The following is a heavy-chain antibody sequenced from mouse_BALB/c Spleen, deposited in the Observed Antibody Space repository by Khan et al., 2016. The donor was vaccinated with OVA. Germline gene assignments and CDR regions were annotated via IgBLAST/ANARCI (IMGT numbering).Heavy chain of an antibody. V-gene: IGHV2-2*02. Sequence: QVQLKESGPGLVQPSQSLSITCTVSGFSLTSYGVHWVRQSPGKGLVWWGVIWSGGSADYNAAFISRLSISKDNSKSQVFFKMNSLQANDTAIYYCARNYDYDEGLAYWGQGTLVTVSA. D-gene: IGHD2-4*01. CDR3: ARNYDYDEGLAY. CDR1: GFSLTSYG. CDR2: IWSGGSA. J-gene: IGHJ3*01.